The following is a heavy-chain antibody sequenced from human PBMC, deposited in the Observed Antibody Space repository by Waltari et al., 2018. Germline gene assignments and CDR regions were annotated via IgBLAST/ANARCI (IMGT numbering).Heavy chain of an antibody. CDR2: INSINGGT. Sequence: QVNLVQSGADVRKPGASVTVSCKASGYIFINYFIHWVRQAPGQGLEWIGRINSINGGTDYAQKFQGRVTLTRDTSISTAYMELSGLTLDDTAIYYCTVIAGDFDIWGPGTMVTASS. D-gene: IGHD2-21*01. V-gene: IGHV1-2*06. J-gene: IGHJ3*02. CDR1: GYIFINYF. CDR3: TVIAGDFDI.